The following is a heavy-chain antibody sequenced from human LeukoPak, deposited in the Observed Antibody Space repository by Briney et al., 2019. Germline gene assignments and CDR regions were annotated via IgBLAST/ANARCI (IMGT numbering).Heavy chain of an antibody. CDR3: ARTLVAMVRGALGY. D-gene: IGHD3-10*01. J-gene: IGHJ4*02. CDR2: IHYSGST. V-gene: IGHV4-59*01. CDR1: GGSISSYY. Sequence: SETLSLTCTVSGGSISSYYWSWIRQPPGKGLEWIGYIHYSGSTNYSPSLKSRVTISVDTSKKQFSLKLSSVAAADTAVYYCARTLVAMVRGALGYWGQGTLVTVSS.